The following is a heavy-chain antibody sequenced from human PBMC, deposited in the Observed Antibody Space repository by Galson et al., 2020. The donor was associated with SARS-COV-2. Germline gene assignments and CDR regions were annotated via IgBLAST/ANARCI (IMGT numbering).Heavy chain of an antibody. D-gene: IGHD1-26*01. CDR2: IKQDGSEK. J-gene: IGHJ4*02. CDR3: ARESELLLDY. V-gene: IGHV3-7*05. CDR1: GFTFSSYW. Sequence: GESLKISCAASGFTFSSYWMSWVRQAPGKGLEWVANIKQDGSEKYYVDSVKGRFTISRDNAKNSLYLQMNSLRAEDTAVYYCARESELLLDYWGQGTLVTVSS.